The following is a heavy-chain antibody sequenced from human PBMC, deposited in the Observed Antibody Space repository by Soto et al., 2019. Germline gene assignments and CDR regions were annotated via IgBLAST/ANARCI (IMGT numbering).Heavy chain of an antibody. CDR1: GGSISSGGYY. D-gene: IGHD3-10*01. J-gene: IGHJ6*03. Sequence: QVQLQESGPGLVKPSQTLSLTCTVSGGSISSGGYYWSWIRQHPGKGLEWIGYIYYSGSTYYNPSLKSRVTISVDTSKNQFSLKLSSVTAADTAVYYCARDRPPESFGEGSYYYYYYMDVWGKGTTVTVSS. CDR3: ARDRPPESFGEGSYYYYYYMDV. V-gene: IGHV4-31*03. CDR2: IYYSGST.